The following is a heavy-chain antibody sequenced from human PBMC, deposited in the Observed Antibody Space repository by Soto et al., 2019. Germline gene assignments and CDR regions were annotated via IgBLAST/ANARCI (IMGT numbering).Heavy chain of an antibody. CDR3: ARGRYGDY. V-gene: IGHV1-18*01. CDR1: GYGFTTYG. D-gene: IGHD1-1*01. CDR2: ISAHNGTT. J-gene: IGHJ4*02. Sequence: QVHLVQSGAEVKKPGASVKVSCKGSGYGFTTYGITWVLQAPGQGREWMAWISAHNGTTNYAQKIQGRVTVTRDTSTSTAYMELRSLRADATAVYYCARGRYGDYWGQGALVTVYS.